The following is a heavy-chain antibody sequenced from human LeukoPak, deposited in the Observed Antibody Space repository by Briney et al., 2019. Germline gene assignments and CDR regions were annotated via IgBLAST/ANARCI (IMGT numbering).Heavy chain of an antibody. CDR3: ATFVVVTPLDAFGI. CDR2: IYSGGST. J-gene: IGHJ3*02. CDR1: GFTVSSNY. D-gene: IGHD2-21*02. V-gene: IGHV3-66*01. Sequence: GGSLRLSCAASGFTVSSNYMSWVRQAPGKGLEWVSVIYSGGSTYYADSVKGRFTISRDNSKNTLYLQMNSLRAEDTAVYYCATFVVVTPLDAFGIWGQGTMVTVSS.